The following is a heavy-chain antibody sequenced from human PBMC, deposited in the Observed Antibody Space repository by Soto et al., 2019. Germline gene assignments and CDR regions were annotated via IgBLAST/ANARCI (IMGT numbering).Heavy chain of an antibody. CDR1: GGTFSSHA. CDR3: ARDRTTVTPYYYYGMDV. Sequence: GASVKVSCKASGGTFSSHAISWVRQVPGQGLEWMGGTLPIFRTPNYAQKFQGRVTITADESTSTAYMELSSLRSEDTAVYYCARDRTTVTPYYYYGMDVWGQGTTVTVSS. CDR2: TLPIFRTP. J-gene: IGHJ6*02. D-gene: IGHD4-4*01. V-gene: IGHV1-69*13.